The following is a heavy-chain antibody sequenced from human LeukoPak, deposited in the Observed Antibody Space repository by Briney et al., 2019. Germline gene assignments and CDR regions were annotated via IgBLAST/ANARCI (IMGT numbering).Heavy chain of an antibody. CDR3: ARGFLISSSWYSGYNWFDP. Sequence: SETLSLTCAVYGGSFSGYYWSWIRQPPGKGLEWIGEINHSGSTNYNPSLKSRVTISVDTSKNQSSLKLSSVTAADTAVFYCARGFLISSSWYSGYNWFDPWGQGTLVTVSS. J-gene: IGHJ5*02. V-gene: IGHV4-34*01. CDR1: GGSFSGYY. CDR2: INHSGST. D-gene: IGHD6-13*01.